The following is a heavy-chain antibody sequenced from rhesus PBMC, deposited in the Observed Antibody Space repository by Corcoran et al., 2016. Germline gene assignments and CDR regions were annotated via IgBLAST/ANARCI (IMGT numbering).Heavy chain of an antibody. Sequence: EVQLVQSGAEVKKPGASVKISCKASGYTVTDYYLHWVEQDPGKGLEWMGRVDPEDSEAIHAQKFKDRVTSTADTSTDTAYMELSSLRSEDTAVYYCAKLGVDYWGQGVLVTVSS. CDR2: VDPEDSEA. CDR3: AKLGVDY. CDR1: GYTVTDYY. V-gene: IGHV1-111*02. D-gene: IGHD3-34*01. J-gene: IGHJ4*01.